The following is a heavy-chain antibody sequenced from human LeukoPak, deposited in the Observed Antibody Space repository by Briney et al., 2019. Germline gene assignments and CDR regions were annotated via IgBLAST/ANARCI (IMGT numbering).Heavy chain of an antibody. CDR2: IHKDGLHT. V-gene: IGHV3-74*01. CDR1: GFTFNEFW. D-gene: IGHD6-25*01. J-gene: IGHJ4*02. CDR3: ARESEAAGTYYLDY. Sequence: GGSLRLSCAASGFTFNEFWMHWVRQVPGKGLMWVSRIHKDGLHTWYADSMKGRFTISRDNAENTVYLHLNSLRVEDTAVYYCARESEAAGTYYLDYWGQGNLVTVSS.